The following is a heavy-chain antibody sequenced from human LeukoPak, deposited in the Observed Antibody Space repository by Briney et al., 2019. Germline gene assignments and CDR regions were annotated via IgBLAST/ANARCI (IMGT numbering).Heavy chain of an antibody. Sequence: KPSETLSLTCGVSGGSFSGYYWSWIRQPPGKGLEWIGEINHSGSTHYNPSLKSRVTLSVDTSKNQFSLKLTSVTAADTAVYYCARGVSSSWNRFDPWGQGTLVTVSS. V-gene: IGHV4-34*01. CDR2: INHSGST. J-gene: IGHJ5*02. D-gene: IGHD6-13*01. CDR3: ARGVSSSWNRFDP. CDR1: GGSFSGYY.